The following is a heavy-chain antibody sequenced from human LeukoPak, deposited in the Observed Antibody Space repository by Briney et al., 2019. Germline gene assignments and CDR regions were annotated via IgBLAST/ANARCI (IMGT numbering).Heavy chain of an antibody. Sequence: ASVKVSSKASGYTFTIHYIHWGRQAPGQGLEWMGIISPPGGGTSYAQQFQGRVAMTTDTPTNTVYMRLASLTSEDTAIYFCARGGAAAESHFDFWGQGTLVTVSS. V-gene: IGHV1-46*01. CDR1: GYTFTIHY. CDR2: ISPPGGGT. CDR3: ARGGAAAESHFDF. J-gene: IGHJ4*02. D-gene: IGHD6-25*01.